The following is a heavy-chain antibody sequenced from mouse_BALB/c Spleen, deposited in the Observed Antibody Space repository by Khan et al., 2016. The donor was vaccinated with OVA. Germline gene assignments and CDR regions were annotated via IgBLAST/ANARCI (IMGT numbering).Heavy chain of an antibody. V-gene: IGHV1S135*01. CDR3: TRHGYVAWFTY. D-gene: IGHD2-2*01. Sequence: VQLPQSGPELMKPGASVKISCKASGYSFTTYYIHWVLQSHGKSLDWIGYIDPFSGDTTYNQKFKGKATLTVDKSSSTAYIHLNNLTSEDSAVYYCTRHGYVAWFTYWGQGTLVTVSA. CDR1: GYSFTTYY. J-gene: IGHJ3*01. CDR2: IDPFSGDT.